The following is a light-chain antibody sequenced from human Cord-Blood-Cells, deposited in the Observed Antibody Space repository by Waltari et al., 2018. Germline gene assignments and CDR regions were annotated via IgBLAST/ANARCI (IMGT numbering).Light chain of an antibody. J-gene: IGLJ1*01. Sequence: HSALTHPRPVSGSPGQSVTISCPGTTSHVGGSNYVSWYQQHPGNAPKLMIYDVSKRPSGVPDRFSGSKSGNTASLTISGLQAEDEADYYCCSYAGSFYVFGTGTKVTVL. CDR3: CSYAGSFYV. CDR1: TSHVGGSNY. CDR2: DVS. V-gene: IGLV2-11*01.